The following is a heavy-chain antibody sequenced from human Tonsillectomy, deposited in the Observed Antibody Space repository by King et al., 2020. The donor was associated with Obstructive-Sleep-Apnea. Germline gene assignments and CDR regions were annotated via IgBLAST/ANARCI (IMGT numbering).Heavy chain of an antibody. CDR1: GYTFISNG. CDR3: ARKRLIGIIYYFDY. V-gene: IGHV1-18*04. CDR2: ISPYNGNT. D-gene: IGHD2/OR15-2a*01. J-gene: IGHJ4*02. Sequence: VQLVESGAEVKRPGASVKVSCKASGYTFISNGLSWVRQAPGQGLEWMGWISPYNGNTNYAQNFQGRVTMTTDTSTSTAYMELRSLRSDDTAVYYCARKRLIGIIYYFDYWGQGTLVTVSS.